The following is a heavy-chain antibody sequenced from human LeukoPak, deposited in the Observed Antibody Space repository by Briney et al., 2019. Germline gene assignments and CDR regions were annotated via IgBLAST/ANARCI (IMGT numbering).Heavy chain of an antibody. CDR1: GFTFSNAW. CDR2: IYTSGST. Sequence: PGGSLRLSCAASGFTFSNAWMSWVRQAPEKGLEWIGRIYTSGSTNYNPSLKRRVTMSVDTSKNHFSLKLSSVTAADTAVYYCARVAQKLERIAVAGTSEWRANWYFDLWGRGTLVTVSS. D-gene: IGHD6-19*01. CDR3: ARVAQKLERIAVAGTSEWRANWYFDL. J-gene: IGHJ2*01. V-gene: IGHV4-4*07.